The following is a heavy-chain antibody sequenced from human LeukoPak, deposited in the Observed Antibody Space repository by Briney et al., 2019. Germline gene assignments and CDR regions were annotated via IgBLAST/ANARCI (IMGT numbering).Heavy chain of an antibody. J-gene: IGHJ4*02. D-gene: IGHD3-16*02. CDR2: ISSVSSHI. Sequence: GGSLRLSCAASGFTFSSYSMNWVRQAPGKGLEWVSSISSVSSHIYYADSLKGRFTVSRDNAKNSLYLQMNSLRAEDTAVYYCARGGRLRLGGLSLPRGDYWGQGTLVTVSS. V-gene: IGHV3-21*01. CDR3: ARGGRLRLGGLSLPRGDY. CDR1: GFTFSSYS.